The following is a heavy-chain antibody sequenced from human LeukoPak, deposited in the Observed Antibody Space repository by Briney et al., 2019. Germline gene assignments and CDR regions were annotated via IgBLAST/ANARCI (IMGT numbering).Heavy chain of an antibody. Sequence: SETLSLTCTVSGGSISSYYWSWIRQPPGKGLEWIGDMYYSVNTNYNPSLKSRVTISADTSRNQFSLKLSSVTAADTAGYYFPRQLVGGNSGLGYWGQGTLATVPS. D-gene: IGHD4-23*01. CDR1: GGSISSYY. V-gene: IGHV4-59*08. J-gene: IGHJ4*02. CDR3: PRQLVGGNSGLGY. CDR2: MYYSVNT.